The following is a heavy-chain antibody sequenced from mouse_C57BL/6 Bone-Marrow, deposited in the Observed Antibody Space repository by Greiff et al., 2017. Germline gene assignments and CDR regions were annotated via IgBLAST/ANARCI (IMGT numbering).Heavy chain of an antibody. CDR3: ARRRGIDAPDY. CDR1: GYTFTDYY. D-gene: IGHD2-3*01. Sequence: VQLQQSGPELVKPGASVKISCKASGYTFTDYYMNWVKQSPGQSLEWIGDINPNNGGTSYNQKFKGKATLTVDKSSSTAYIELRSLTSEDSAVYYCARRRGIDAPDYWGQGTTLTVSS. V-gene: IGHV1-26*01. CDR2: INPNNGGT. J-gene: IGHJ2*01.